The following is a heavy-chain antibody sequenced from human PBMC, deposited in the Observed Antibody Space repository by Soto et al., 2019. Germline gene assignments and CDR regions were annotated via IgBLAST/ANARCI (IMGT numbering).Heavy chain of an antibody. V-gene: IGHV4-31*03. J-gene: IGHJ3*02. Sequence: QVQLQESGPGLVKPSQTLSLTCTVSGGSISSGGYYWSWIHQHPGKGLEWIGYIYYSGSTYYNPSLKSRVTISVDTSKNQFSLKLSSVTAADTAVYYCARVIVVVVAATGVGYDAFDIWGQGTMVTVSS. CDR3: ARVIVVVVAATGVGYDAFDI. CDR1: GGSISSGGYY. CDR2: IYYSGST. D-gene: IGHD2-15*01.